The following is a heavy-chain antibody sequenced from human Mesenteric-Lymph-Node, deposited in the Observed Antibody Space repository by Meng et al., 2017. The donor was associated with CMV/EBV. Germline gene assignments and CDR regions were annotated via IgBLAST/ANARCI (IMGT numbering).Heavy chain of an antibody. CDR1: GYTFTSYD. J-gene: IGHJ6*02. Sequence: ASVKVSCKASGYTFTSYDINWLRQATGQGLEWMGWMNPNSGNTGYAQKFQGRVTITRNTSISTAYMELSSLRSEDTAVYYCARFYSGSYYYYYGMDVWGQGTTVTVSS. CDR2: MNPNSGNT. CDR3: ARFYSGSYYYYYGMDV. V-gene: IGHV1-8*03. D-gene: IGHD1-26*01.